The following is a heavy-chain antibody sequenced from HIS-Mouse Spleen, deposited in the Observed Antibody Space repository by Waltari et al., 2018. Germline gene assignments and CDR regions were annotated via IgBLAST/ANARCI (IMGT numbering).Heavy chain of an antibody. CDR3: AREIPYSSSWYDWYFDL. Sequence: QLQLQESGPGLVKPSETLSLTCTVSGGSISSSSYYWGWIRQPPGKGLGWIGRIDYRGGTYSNPSLKSRVTISVDTSKNQFSLKLSSVTAADTAVYYCAREIPYSSSWYDWYFDLWGRGTLVTVSS. CDR1: GGSISSSSYY. V-gene: IGHV4-39*07. CDR2: IDYRGGT. J-gene: IGHJ2*01. D-gene: IGHD6-13*01.